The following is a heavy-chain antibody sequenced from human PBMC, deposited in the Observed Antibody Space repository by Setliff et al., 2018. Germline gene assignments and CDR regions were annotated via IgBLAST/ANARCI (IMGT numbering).Heavy chain of an antibody. CDR1: GYTFDKYG. CDR3: VRDRAAIVVGPPTAAFDI. Sequence: ASVKVSCKAFGYTFDKYGTSWVRQAPGQGLEWMGWISGYNGYTVYAQKLQGRVTLTTDTSTGTAYMEVRSLRSDDTAQYYCVRDRAAIVVGPPTAAFDIWGQGTMVTVSS. D-gene: IGHD2-2*01. V-gene: IGHV1-18*01. J-gene: IGHJ3*02. CDR2: ISGYNGYT.